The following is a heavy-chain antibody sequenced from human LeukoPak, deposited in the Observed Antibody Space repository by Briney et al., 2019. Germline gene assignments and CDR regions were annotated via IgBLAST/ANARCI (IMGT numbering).Heavy chain of an antibody. CDR1: GFTFSSYW. CDR2: IKQDGSEK. Sequence: GGSLRLSCAASGFTFSSYWMSWVRQAPGKGLEWVANIKQDGSEKYYVDSVEGRFTISRDNAKNSLYLQMNSLRAEDTAVYYCARDRLRVVRLPPSRDNWFDPWGQGTLVTVSS. D-gene: IGHD4-23*01. V-gene: IGHV3-7*01. J-gene: IGHJ5*02. CDR3: ARDRLRVVRLPPSRDNWFDP.